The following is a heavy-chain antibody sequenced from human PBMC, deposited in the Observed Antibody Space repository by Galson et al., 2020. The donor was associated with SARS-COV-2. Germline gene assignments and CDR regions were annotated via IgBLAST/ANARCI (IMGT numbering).Heavy chain of an antibody. CDR3: ARVVVAGSKGDY. CDR2: IYTGGST. D-gene: IGHD6-19*01. V-gene: IGHV3-66*01. Sequence: TGGSLRLSCAASGFTVSSNYMSWVRQAPGKGLEWVSVIYTGGSTYYADSVKGRFTISRDNSKNTLYLQMNSLRAEDTAVYYCARVVVAGSKGDYWGQGTLVTVSS. J-gene: IGHJ4*02. CDR1: GFTVSSNY.